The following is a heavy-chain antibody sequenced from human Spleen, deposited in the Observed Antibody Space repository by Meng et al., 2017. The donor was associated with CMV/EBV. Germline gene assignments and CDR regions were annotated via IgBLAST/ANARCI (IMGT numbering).Heavy chain of an antibody. CDR2: ISSSSSYI. V-gene: IGHV3-21*01. J-gene: IGHJ6*02. CDR1: GFTFSNYV. Sequence: GESLKISCAASGFTFSNYVMNWVRQAPGKGLEWVSSISSSSSYIYYAGSVKGRFTISRDNAKISLFLQMNSLRVEDTGVYYCARETYYDFWSGSSPTSPLYYAMDVWGQGTTVTVSS. CDR3: ARETYYDFWSGSSPTSPLYYAMDV. D-gene: IGHD3-3*01.